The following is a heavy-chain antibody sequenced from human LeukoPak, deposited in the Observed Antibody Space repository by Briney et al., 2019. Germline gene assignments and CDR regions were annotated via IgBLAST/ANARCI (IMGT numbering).Heavy chain of an antibody. CDR3: ARDFRIAAAGTDY. J-gene: IGHJ4*02. D-gene: IGHD6-13*01. CDR1: GFTFSSYG. V-gene: IGHV3-30*03. CDR2: ISYDGSNK. Sequence: GRSLRLSCAASGFTFSSYGMHWVRQAPGKGLEWVAVISYDGSNKYYADSVKGRFTISRDNSKNTLYLQMNSLRAEDTAVYYCARDFRIAAAGTDYWGQGTLVTVSS.